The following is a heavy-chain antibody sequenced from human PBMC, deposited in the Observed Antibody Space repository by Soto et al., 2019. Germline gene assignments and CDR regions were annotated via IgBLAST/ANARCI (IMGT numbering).Heavy chain of an antibody. CDR3: ARDDFWSGWRKYYYYGMDV. D-gene: IGHD3-3*01. V-gene: IGHV4-30-4*01. Sequence: PSETLSLTCTVSGGSISSGDYYWSWIRQPPGKGLEWIGYIYYSGSTYYNPSLKSRVTISVDTSKNQFSLKLSSVTAADTAVYYCARDDFWSGWRKYYYYGMDVWGQGTTVTVSS. CDR1: GGSISSGDYY. J-gene: IGHJ6*02. CDR2: IYYSGST.